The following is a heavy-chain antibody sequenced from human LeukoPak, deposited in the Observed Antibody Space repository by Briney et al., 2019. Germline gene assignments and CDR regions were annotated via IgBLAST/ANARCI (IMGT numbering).Heavy chain of an antibody. D-gene: IGHD4-23*01. V-gene: IGHV3-30*02. CDR1: GFTFSSYG. J-gene: IGHJ3*02. CDR3: ASLRWALDAFDI. CDR2: IRYDGSNK. Sequence: GGSLRLSCAAPGFTFSSYGMHWVRQAPGKGLEWVAFIRYDGSNKYYADSVKGRFTISRDNSKNTLYLQMNSLRAEDTAVYYCASLRWALDAFDIWGQGTMVTVSS.